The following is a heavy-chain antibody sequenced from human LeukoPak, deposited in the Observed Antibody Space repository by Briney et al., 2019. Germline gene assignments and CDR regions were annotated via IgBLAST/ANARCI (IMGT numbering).Heavy chain of an antibody. V-gene: IGHV4-4*02. CDR2: IYHSGST. Sequence: SETLSLTCAVSGGSISSSNWWSWVRQPPGKGLEWIGEIYHSGSTNYNPSLKSRVTISVDKSKNQFSLKLSSVTAADTAVYYCAREGDCSGGSCHFDYWGQGTLVTVSS. D-gene: IGHD2-15*01. CDR3: AREGDCSGGSCHFDY. J-gene: IGHJ4*02. CDR1: GGSISSSNW.